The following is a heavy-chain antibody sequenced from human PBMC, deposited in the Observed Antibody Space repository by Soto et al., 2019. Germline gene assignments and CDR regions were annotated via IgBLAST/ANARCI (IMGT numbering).Heavy chain of an antibody. CDR2: ISYDGSNK. D-gene: IGHD3-3*01. J-gene: IGHJ4*02. Sequence: GGSLRLSCAASGFTFSSYGMHWVRQAPGKGLEWVAVISYDGSNKYYADSVKGRFTISRDNSKNTLYLQMNSLRAEDTAVYYCAKVDPYYDFWSGYYFDYWGQGTLVTVS. CDR1: GFTFSSYG. V-gene: IGHV3-30*18. CDR3: AKVDPYYDFWSGYYFDY.